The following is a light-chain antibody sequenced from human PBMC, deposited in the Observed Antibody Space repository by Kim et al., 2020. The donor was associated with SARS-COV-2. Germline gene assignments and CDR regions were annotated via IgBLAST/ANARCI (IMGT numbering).Light chain of an antibody. CDR1: KLGDKY. Sequence: SVYPGQTASCTCSGDKLGDKYAGWYQQKQGQSSVLVFYQDSKRPSGIPERFSGSNSGNTATLTISGTQAMDEADYYCQAWDSSTAVFGGGTQLTVL. CDR3: QAWDSSTAV. J-gene: IGLJ2*01. CDR2: QDS. V-gene: IGLV3-1*01.